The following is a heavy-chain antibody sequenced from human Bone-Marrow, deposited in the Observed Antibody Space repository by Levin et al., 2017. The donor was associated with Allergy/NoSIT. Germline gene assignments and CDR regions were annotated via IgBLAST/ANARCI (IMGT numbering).Heavy chain of an antibody. CDR1: GFTFSSYG. CDR3: ARDHIAAAESQNLRRPPAERNNWFDP. CDR2: IWYDGSNK. D-gene: IGHD6-13*01. V-gene: IGHV3-33*08. Sequence: PGGSLRLSCAASGFTFSSYGMHWVRQAPGKGLEWVAVIWYDGSNKYYADSVKGRFTISRDNSKNTLYLQMNSLRAEDTAVYYCARDHIAAAESQNLRRPPAERNNWFDPWGQGTLVTVSS. J-gene: IGHJ5*02.